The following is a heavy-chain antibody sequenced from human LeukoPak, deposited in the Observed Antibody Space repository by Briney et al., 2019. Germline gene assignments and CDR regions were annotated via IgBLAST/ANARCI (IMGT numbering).Heavy chain of an antibody. J-gene: IGHJ4*02. Sequence: PGGSLRLSCAASGFTFSNYWMSWVRQAPGKGLEWVANIKQDGSEKYYVDSVKGRFTISRDNAKNSLYLQMNSLRAEDTAVYYCARDQLWSSFGEFDYWGQGTLVTVSS. D-gene: IGHD3-10*01. CDR3: ARDQLWSSFGEFDY. CDR2: IKQDGSEK. V-gene: IGHV3-7*01. CDR1: GFTFSNYW.